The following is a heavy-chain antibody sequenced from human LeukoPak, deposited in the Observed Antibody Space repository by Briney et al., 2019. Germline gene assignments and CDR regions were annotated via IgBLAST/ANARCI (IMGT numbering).Heavy chain of an antibody. CDR3: ASHQYYYDSSGYYDRLFDY. D-gene: IGHD3-22*01. CDR2: ISSSATTI. CDR1: GVTFSSYE. Sequence: PGGSLRLSCAASGVTFSSYEMNWVRQAPGEGLEWVSYISSSATTIYYADSVKDRFTISRDNAKNSRCLQMNSPRAEDTAVYYCASHQYYYDSSGYYDRLFDYWGQGTLVTVSS. V-gene: IGHV3-48*03. J-gene: IGHJ4*02.